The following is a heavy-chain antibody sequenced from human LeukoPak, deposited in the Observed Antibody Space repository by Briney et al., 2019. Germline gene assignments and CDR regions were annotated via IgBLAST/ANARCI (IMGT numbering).Heavy chain of an antibody. Sequence: GGSLRLSCAASGFTFSTYDMSWVRQAPGKGLEWVSAISGSGGSTFYADSVKGRFTISRDNSKNTLYLQMNSLRAEDTAVYYCARTGLTYLTTVTTWFDYWGQGTLVTVSS. CDR2: ISGSGGST. CDR3: ARTGLTYLTTVTTWFDY. J-gene: IGHJ4*02. CDR1: GFTFSTYD. V-gene: IGHV3-23*01. D-gene: IGHD4-17*01.